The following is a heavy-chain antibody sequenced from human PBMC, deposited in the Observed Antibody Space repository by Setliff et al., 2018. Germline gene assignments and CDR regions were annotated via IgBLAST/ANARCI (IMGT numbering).Heavy chain of an antibody. CDR2: IMQDGSEK. J-gene: IGHJ3*02. D-gene: IGHD2-21*01. CDR1: GFSFSSHW. V-gene: IGHV3-7*01. Sequence: RLSCAASGFSFSSHWMTWVRQAPGKGLERVAKIMQDGSEKYYVDSVEGRFTISRDNAKNSLYLQMSSLRAEDTAVYYCAKEVWWRFDIWGQGTTVTVSS. CDR3: AKEVWWRFDI.